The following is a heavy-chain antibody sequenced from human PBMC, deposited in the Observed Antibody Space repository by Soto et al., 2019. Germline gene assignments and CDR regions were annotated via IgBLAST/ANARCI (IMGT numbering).Heavy chain of an antibody. Sequence: SVKVSCKASGGTFSSYAISWVRQAPGQGLEWMGGIIPIFGTANYAQKFQGRVTITADESTSTAYMELSSLRSEDTAMYYCARDHSGSYLPFVEYWGQATRVTDSS. CDR2: IIPIFGTA. J-gene: IGHJ4*02. D-gene: IGHD1-26*01. CDR3: ARDHSGSYLPFVEY. V-gene: IGHV1-69*13. CDR1: GGTFSSYA.